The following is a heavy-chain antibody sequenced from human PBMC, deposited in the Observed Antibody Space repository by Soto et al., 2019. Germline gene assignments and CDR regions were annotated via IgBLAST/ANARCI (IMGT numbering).Heavy chain of an antibody. D-gene: IGHD6-19*01. J-gene: IGHJ4*02. CDR1: GFTFSSYS. CDR2: ISSSSSTI. CDR3: ARSSGSGWYPFDY. Sequence: EVQLVESGGGLVQPGGSLRLSCAASGFTFSSYSMNWVRQAPGKGLEWVSYISSSSSTIYYADSVKGRFTISRDNAKNSLFLQRNVLRADDTAVYYCARSSGSGWYPFDYWGQGTLVTVSS. V-gene: IGHV3-48*01.